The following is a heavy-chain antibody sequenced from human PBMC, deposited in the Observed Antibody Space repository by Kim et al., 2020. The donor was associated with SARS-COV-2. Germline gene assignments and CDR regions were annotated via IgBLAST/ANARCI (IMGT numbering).Heavy chain of an antibody. CDR2: INYSGSNT. J-gene: IGHJ3*02. CDR3: ARRGICSGGRCPSDTFNI. Sequence: GGSLRLSCAASGFTFSTYAMSWVRQAPGKGLEWVSGINYSGSNTYYADSVKGRFTISRDNSKNTLYLQMNTLRAEDTAIYYCARRGICSGGRCPSDTFNIWGQGTMVTVSS. V-gene: IGHV3-23*01. D-gene: IGHD2-15*01. CDR1: GFTFSTYA.